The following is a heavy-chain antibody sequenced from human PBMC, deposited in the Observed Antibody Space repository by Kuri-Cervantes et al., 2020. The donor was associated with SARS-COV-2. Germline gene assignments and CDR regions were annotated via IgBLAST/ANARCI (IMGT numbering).Heavy chain of an antibody. CDR1: GGSISSYY. CDR2: IYTSGST. Sequence: ESLKISCTVSGGSISSYYWSWIRQPAGKGLEWIGRIYTSGSTNYNPSLKSRVTMSVDTSKNQFSLKLSSVTAADTAVYYCARGGQYGDYDAFDIWGQGTMVTVSS. J-gene: IGHJ3*02. V-gene: IGHV4-4*07. CDR3: ARGGQYGDYDAFDI. D-gene: IGHD4-17*01.